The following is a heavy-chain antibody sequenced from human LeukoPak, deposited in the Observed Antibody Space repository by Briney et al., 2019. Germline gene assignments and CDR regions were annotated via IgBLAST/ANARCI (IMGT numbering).Heavy chain of an antibody. V-gene: IGHV4-38-2*02. D-gene: IGHD3-10*01. CDR2: IYHSGST. J-gene: IGHJ4*02. CDR3: AKDDYYYGSGSQPHY. CDR1: GYSISSGYY. Sequence: PSETLSLTCTVSGYSISSGYYWGWIRQPPGKGLEWIGSIYHSGSTYYNPSLKSRVTISVDTSKNQFSLKLSSMTAADTAVYYCAKDDYYYGSGSQPHYWGQGTLVTVSS.